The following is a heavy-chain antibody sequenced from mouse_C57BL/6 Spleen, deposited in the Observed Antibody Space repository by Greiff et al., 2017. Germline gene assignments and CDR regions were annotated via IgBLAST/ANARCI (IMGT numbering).Heavy chain of an antibody. J-gene: IGHJ4*01. V-gene: IGHV1-55*01. CDR2: IYPGSGST. CDR1: GYTFTSYC. Sequence: VKLQQPGAELVKPGASVKMSCTASGYTFTSYCITWVKQRPGQGLEWIGDIYPGSGSTNYNAKFKSKATLTVDTVSSTAYMQLSSLTSEDSAVYYTARETDYDNLRPYAMDYWGQGTSVTVSS. CDR3: ARETDYDNLRPYAMDY. D-gene: IGHD2-1*01.